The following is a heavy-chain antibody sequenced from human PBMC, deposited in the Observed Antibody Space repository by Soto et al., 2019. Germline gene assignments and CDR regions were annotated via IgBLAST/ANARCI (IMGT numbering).Heavy chain of an antibody. CDR3: AHSGAMPPWDYFDY. CDR1: GFTFSSYA. Sequence: SLRLSCAASGFTFSSYAMHWVRQAPGKGLEWVAVISYDGSNKYYADSVKGRFTISRDNSKNQVVLTMTNMDPVDTATYYCAHSGAMPPWDYFDYWGQGTLVTVSS. CDR2: ISYDGSNK. J-gene: IGHJ4*02. D-gene: IGHD2-2*01. V-gene: IGHV3-30*14.